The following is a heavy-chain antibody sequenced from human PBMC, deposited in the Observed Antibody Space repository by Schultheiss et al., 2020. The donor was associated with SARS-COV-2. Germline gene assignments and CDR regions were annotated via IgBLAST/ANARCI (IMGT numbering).Heavy chain of an antibody. V-gene: IGHV3-74*01. Sequence: GGSLRLSCAASGFTFSSYWMHWVRQAPGKGLVWVSRINSDGSSTSYADSVKGRFTISRDNAKNTLYLQMNSLRAEDTAVYYCARYIVATRDYYYYYMDVWGKGTTVTVSS. D-gene: IGHD5-12*01. CDR1: GFTFSSYW. CDR2: INSDGSST. CDR3: ARYIVATRDYYYYYMDV. J-gene: IGHJ6*03.